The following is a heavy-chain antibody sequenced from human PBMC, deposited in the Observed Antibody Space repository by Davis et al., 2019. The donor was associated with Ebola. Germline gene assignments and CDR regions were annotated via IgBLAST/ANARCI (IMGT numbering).Heavy chain of an antibody. V-gene: IGHV3-9*01. CDR3: AKAAVAGIGSYYYYYGMDV. CDR2: ISWNSGSI. CDR1: GFTFDDYA. Sequence: GGSLRLSCSASGFTFDDYAMHWVRQAPGKGLEWVSGISWNSGSIGYADSVKGRFTISRDNAKNSLYLQMNSLRAEDTALYYCAKAAVAGIGSYYYYYGMDVWGKGTTVTVSS. D-gene: IGHD6-19*01. J-gene: IGHJ6*04.